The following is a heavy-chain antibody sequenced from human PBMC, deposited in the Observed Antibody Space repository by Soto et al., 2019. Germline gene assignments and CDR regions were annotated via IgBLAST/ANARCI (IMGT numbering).Heavy chain of an antibody. V-gene: IGHV3-30-3*01. Sequence: QVQLVESGGGVVQPGRSLRLSCAASGFTFSSYAMQWVRQAPGKGLEWVAVISYDGSNKYYADSVKGRFTISRDNSKNTLYLQMNSLRAEDTAVYYCARSTAPFGGVIASPFDYWGQGTLVTVSS. D-gene: IGHD3-16*02. CDR1: GFTFSSYA. J-gene: IGHJ4*02. CDR2: ISYDGSNK. CDR3: ARSTAPFGGVIASPFDY.